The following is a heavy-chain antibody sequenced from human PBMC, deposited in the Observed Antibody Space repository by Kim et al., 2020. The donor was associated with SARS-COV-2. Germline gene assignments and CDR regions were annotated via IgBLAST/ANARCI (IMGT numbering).Heavy chain of an antibody. Sequence: PSFQGHVTISADKSISTAYLQWSSLKASDTAMYYCARHDLLIWSGYYFDYWGQGTLVTVSS. V-gene: IGHV5-10-1*01. J-gene: IGHJ4*02. CDR3: ARHDLLIWSGYYFDY. D-gene: IGHD3-3*01.